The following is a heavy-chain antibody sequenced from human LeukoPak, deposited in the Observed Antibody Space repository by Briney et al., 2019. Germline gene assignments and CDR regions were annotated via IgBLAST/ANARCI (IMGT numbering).Heavy chain of an antibody. Sequence: SETLSLTCAVSGGSITTTDFDWAWIRQPPGKGFEWIATISSSGKAYYYPSLMSRVTISVDTSKSQFSLDVTSVTAADTGLFYCARFKGGTGFDYWGRGILVIVS. D-gene: IGHD1-26*01. CDR2: ISSSGKA. CDR3: ARFKGGTGFDY. V-gene: IGHV4-39*01. CDR1: GGSITTTDFD. J-gene: IGHJ4*02.